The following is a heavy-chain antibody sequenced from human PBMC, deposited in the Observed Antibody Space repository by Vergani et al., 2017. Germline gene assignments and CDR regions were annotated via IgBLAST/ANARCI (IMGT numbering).Heavy chain of an antibody. D-gene: IGHD3-22*01. V-gene: IGHV3-48*01. J-gene: IGHJ3*02. CDR3: ARKSPLSITMIVVDDAVDS. Sequence: EVQLVESGGGLVQPGGSLRLSCAASGFTFSSYSMNWVRQAPGKGLEWVSYISSSSSTIYYADSVKGRFTISRDNAKNSLYLQMNSLRAEDTAVYYCARKSPLSITMIVVDDAVDSWGQGTMVTVSS. CDR1: GFTFSSYS. CDR2: ISSSSSTI.